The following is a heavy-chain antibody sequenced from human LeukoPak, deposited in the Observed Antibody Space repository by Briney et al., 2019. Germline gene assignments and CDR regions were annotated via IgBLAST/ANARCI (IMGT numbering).Heavy chain of an antibody. Sequence: PGRSLRLSCAASGFTFRSYAMHWVRQAPGKGLEWVAVISYDGSNKYYADSVKGRFTISRDNSKNTLYLQMNSLRAEDTAVYYCGYYDSSGYAYWGQGTLVTVSS. J-gene: IGHJ4*02. D-gene: IGHD3-22*01. CDR3: GYYDSSGYAY. CDR2: ISYDGSNK. V-gene: IGHV3-30-3*01. CDR1: GFTFRSYA.